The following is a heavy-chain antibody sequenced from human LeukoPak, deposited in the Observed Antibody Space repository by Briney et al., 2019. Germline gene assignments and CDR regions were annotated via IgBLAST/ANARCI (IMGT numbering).Heavy chain of an antibody. D-gene: IGHD1-26*01. Sequence: GGSLRLSCAASAFTFRSYGMHWVRQAPGKGLEWVAFIRYHGSDKYYADSVKDRFTISRDNSKNTLYLQMNSLRAEDTAVYYCAREGTWSYYYDYWGQGTLVTVSS. CDR3: AREGTWSYYYDY. CDR2: IRYHGSDK. V-gene: IGHV3-30*02. CDR1: AFTFRSYG. J-gene: IGHJ4*02.